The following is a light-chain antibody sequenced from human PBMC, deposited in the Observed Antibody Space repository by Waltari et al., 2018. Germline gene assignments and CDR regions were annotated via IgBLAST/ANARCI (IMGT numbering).Light chain of an antibody. J-gene: IGLJ2*01. CDR2: STN. V-gene: IGLV8-61*01. CDR1: SGSVSTSDY. Sequence: QTVVTQEPSFSVSPGGTVTLTCGLSSGSVSTSDYPSWYQQTPGQAPRTLIYSTNTRSSGVPDRFSGSILGNKAALTITGAQADDESDYYCLLYVNSDIPHVVFGGGTKLTVL. CDR3: LLYVNSDIPHVV.